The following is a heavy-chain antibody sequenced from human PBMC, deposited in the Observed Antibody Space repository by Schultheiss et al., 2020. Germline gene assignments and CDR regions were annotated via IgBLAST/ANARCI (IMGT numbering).Heavy chain of an antibody. CDR3: ARGFRGYSYGYFDY. D-gene: IGHD5-18*01. Sequence: GALRLSCAASGFTFSSYSMNWVRQAPGMGLEWVSYISSSGSTIYYADSVKGRFTISRDNAKNSLYLQMNSLRDEDTAVYYCARGFRGYSYGYFDYWGQGTLVTVSS. V-gene: IGHV3-48*02. CDR1: GFTFSSYS. CDR2: ISSSGSTI. J-gene: IGHJ4*02.